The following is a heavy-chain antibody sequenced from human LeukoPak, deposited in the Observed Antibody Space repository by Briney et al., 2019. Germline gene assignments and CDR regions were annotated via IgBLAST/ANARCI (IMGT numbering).Heavy chain of an antibody. Sequence: SETLSLTCTVSGGSISSSSYYWGWIRQPSGKGLEWIGSIYYSGSTYYNPSLKSRVTISVDTSKNQFSLKLSSVTAADTAVYHCARARKQQLYFDAFDIWGQGTMVTVSS. D-gene: IGHD6-13*01. CDR2: IYYSGST. J-gene: IGHJ3*02. V-gene: IGHV4-39*01. CDR3: ARARKQQLYFDAFDI. CDR1: GGSISSSSYY.